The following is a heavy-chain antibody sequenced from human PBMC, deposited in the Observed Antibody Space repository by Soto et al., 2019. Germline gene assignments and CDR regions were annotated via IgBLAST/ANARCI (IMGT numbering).Heavy chain of an antibody. Sequence: GGSLRLSCAASGFTFSSYAMSWVRQAPGKGLEWVSAISGSGGSTYYADSVKGRFTISRDNSKNTLYLQMNSLRAEDTAVYYCAMPYCTNGVCYTDDAFDIWGQGTMVTVSS. V-gene: IGHV3-23*01. J-gene: IGHJ3*02. CDR2: ISGSGGST. CDR1: GFTFSSYA. CDR3: AMPYCTNGVCYTDDAFDI. D-gene: IGHD2-8*01.